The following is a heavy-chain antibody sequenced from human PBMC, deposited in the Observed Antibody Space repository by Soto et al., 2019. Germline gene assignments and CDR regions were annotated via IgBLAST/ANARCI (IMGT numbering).Heavy chain of an antibody. CDR2: IRQDGAAK. Sequence: EVQLVESGGGLVQPGGSLRLSCAASGFTFSSYWMTWVRQAPGKGLEWVANIRQDGAAKNYLDSVKGRFTISRDNAKNSLFLQMNSLRAEDTAVDYCARDLTPVIEIGTFLDALDMWGQGTAVSVSS. V-gene: IGHV3-7*01. D-gene: IGHD2-15*01. CDR1: GFTFSSYW. CDR3: ARDLTPVIEIGTFLDALDM. J-gene: IGHJ3*02.